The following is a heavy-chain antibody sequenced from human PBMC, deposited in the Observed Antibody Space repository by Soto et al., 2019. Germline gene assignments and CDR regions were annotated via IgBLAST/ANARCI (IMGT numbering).Heavy chain of an antibody. CDR2: INHSGST. Sequence: PSETLSLTCAVYGGSFSGYYWSWIRQPPGKGLEWIGEINHSGSTNYNPSLKSRVTISVDTSKNQFSLKLSSVTAADTAVYYCARGSGSYSASAFDIXGQGTMVTVSS. CDR1: GGSFSGYY. CDR3: ARGSGSYSASAFDI. D-gene: IGHD1-26*01. V-gene: IGHV4-34*01. J-gene: IGHJ3*02.